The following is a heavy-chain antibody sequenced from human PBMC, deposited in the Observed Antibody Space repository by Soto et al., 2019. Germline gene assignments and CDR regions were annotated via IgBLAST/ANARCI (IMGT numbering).Heavy chain of an antibody. CDR1: GGSFSGYY. V-gene: IGHV4-34*01. D-gene: IGHD3-22*01. Sequence: PSETLSLTCAVYGGSFSGYYWSWIRQPPWKGLEWIGEINHSGSTTYNPSLKSRVTISVDTSKNQFSLKLSSVTAADTAVYYCARGGVDYYDSSGYYFSPYYFDYWGQGTLVTVSS. CDR2: INHSGST. J-gene: IGHJ4*02. CDR3: ARGGVDYYDSSGYYFSPYYFDY.